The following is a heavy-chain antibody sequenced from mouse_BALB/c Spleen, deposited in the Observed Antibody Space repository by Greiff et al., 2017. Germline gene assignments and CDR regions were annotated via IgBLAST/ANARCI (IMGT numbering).Heavy chain of an antibody. CDR2: INPSNGRT. J-gene: IGHJ4*01. CDR1: GYTFTSYW. V-gene: IGHV1S81*02. CDR3: ARKQAMDY. Sequence: QVQLQQPGAELVKPGASVKLSCKASGYTFTSYWMHWVKQRPGQGLEWIGEINPSNGRTNYNEKFKSKATLTVDKSSSTAYMQLSSLTSEDSAVYYCARKQAMDYWVKEPQSPSPQ.